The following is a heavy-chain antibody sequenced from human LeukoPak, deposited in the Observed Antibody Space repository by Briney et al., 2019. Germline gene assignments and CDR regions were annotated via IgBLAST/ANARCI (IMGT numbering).Heavy chain of an antibody. Sequence: GASVKVSCKASGYTFTAYYIHWVRQAPGQGLEWMGIINPSGGSTSYAQKFQGRVTMTRDTSTSTVYMELSSLRSEDTAVYYCARNDFGDYRFDFWGQGTLVTVSS. J-gene: IGHJ4*02. CDR2: INPSGGST. CDR3: ARNDFGDYRFDF. CDR1: GYTFTAYY. V-gene: IGHV1-46*01. D-gene: IGHD4-17*01.